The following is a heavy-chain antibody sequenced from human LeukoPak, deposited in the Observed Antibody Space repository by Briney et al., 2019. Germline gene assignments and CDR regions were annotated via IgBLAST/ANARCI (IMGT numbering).Heavy chain of an antibody. CDR2: IKQDGSEK. V-gene: IGHV3-7*04. CDR3: ARDGGDCTSTSCYDRLDY. D-gene: IGHD2-2*01. J-gene: IGHJ4*02. Sequence: PGRSLRLSCAASGFTFSSYGMHWVRQAPGKGLEWVANIKQDGSEKYYVDSVKGRFTISRDNAKNTLYLQMNSLRAEDTAVYYCARDGGDCTSTSCYDRLDYWGQGTLVTVSS. CDR1: GFTFSSYG.